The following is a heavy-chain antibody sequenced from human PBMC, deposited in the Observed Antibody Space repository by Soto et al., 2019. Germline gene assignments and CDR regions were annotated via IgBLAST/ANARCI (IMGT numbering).Heavy chain of an antibody. CDR3: AKDIEYSSSSYYYGMDV. V-gene: IGHV3-9*01. CDR2: ISWNSGSI. D-gene: IGHD6-6*01. CDR1: GFTFDDYA. J-gene: IGHJ6*02. Sequence: GGSLRLSCAASGFTFDDYAMHWVRQAPGKGLEWVSGISWNSGSIGYADSVKGRFTISRDNAKNSLYLQMNSLRAEDTALYYCAKDIEYSSSSYYYGMDVGGQGTTVTV.